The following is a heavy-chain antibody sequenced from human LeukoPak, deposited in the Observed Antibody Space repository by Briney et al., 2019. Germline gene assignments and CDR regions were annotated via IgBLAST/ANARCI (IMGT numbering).Heavy chain of an antibody. J-gene: IGHJ4*02. CDR2: FDPEDGET. V-gene: IGHV1-24*01. CDR1: GYTLTELS. D-gene: IGHD5-24*01. CDR3: ATDLMDTGGYKTFDY. Sequence: ASVKVSCKVSGYTLTELSMPWVRQAPGKGLEWMGGFDPEDGETIYAQKFQGRVTMTEDTSTDTAYMELSSLRSEDTAVYYCATDLMDTGGYKTFDYWGQGTLVTVSS.